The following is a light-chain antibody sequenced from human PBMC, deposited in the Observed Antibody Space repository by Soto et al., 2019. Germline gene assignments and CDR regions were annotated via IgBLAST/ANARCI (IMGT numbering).Light chain of an antibody. J-gene: IGKJ4*01. V-gene: IGKV1-39*01. Sequence: DIQMTQSPSSLSASVGDRVTVTCRASQSIASYLNWYQQKPGKAPKLLIYGAFSWQSGVPSRFSGSGSGTDFTLTITGLQPEDVATYYCQESYNIPLTFGGGTKVEIK. CDR1: QSIASY. CDR2: GAF. CDR3: QESYNIPLT.